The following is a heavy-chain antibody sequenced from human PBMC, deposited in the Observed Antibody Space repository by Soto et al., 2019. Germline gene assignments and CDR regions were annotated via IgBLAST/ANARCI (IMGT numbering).Heavy chain of an antibody. CDR2: IIPIFGTA. V-gene: IGHV1-69*13. CDR3: ARHDLVSYCSSTSCYLGYNWFDP. J-gene: IGHJ5*02. Sequence: SVKVSCKASGGTFSSYAVSWVRQAPGQGLEWMGGIIPIFGTANYAQKFQGRVTITADESTSTAYMELSSVTAADTAVYYCARHDLVSYCSSTSCYLGYNWFDPWGQGTLVTVSS. D-gene: IGHD2-2*01. CDR1: GGTFSSYA.